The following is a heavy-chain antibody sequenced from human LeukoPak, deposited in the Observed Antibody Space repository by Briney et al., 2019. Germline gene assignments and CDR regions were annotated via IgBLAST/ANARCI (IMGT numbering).Heavy chain of an antibody. D-gene: IGHD1-7*01. CDR3: ARHRTRYNWNYAVDY. J-gene: IGHJ4*02. V-gene: IGHV4-38-2*01. Sequence: PSETLSLTCAVSGYSISDGYYWGWIRQPPGKGLEWIGAIHRSGSTYYNPSLKSRVTISVDTSKNQFSLKQSSVTAADTAVYYCARHRTRYNWNYAVDYWGQGTLVTASS. CDR1: GYSISDGYY. CDR2: IHRSGST.